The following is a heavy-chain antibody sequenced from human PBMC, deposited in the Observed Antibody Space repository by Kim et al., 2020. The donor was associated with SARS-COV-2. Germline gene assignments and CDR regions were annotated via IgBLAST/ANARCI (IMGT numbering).Heavy chain of an antibody. CDR3: AGSKTAASVVS. V-gene: IGHV6-1*01. J-gene: IGHJ4*02. Sequence: SQTLSLTCDVSGENLSTSTDGWNWIRLSPSRGLEWLGRTYQGSKWYSNYASSVESRITITSNPSKNQFSLQLTSTTPEDTGVYYCAGSKTAASVVSWCQGILVTVS. CDR1: GENLSTSTDG. D-gene: IGHD2-2*01. CDR2: TYQGSKWYS.